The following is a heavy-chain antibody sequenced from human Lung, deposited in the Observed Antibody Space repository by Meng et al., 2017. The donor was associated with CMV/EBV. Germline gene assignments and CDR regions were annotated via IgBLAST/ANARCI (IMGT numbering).Heavy chain of an antibody. D-gene: IGHD2-15*01. Sequence: GGSLRLXCAASGFTFSTYGIHWVRQAPGKGLEWVALISYDGSTQYYADSVKGRFTISRDNSKNTLYLQMDSLRAEDTGVYFCARDPNLDTPLHRADVLGRGXTVTVSS. CDR3: ARDPNLDTPLHRADV. CDR1: GFTFSTYG. V-gene: IGHV3-30*04. CDR2: ISYDGSTQ. J-gene: IGHJ6*02.